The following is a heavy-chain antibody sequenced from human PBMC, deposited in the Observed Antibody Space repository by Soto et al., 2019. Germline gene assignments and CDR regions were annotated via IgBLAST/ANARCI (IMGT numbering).Heavy chain of an antibody. J-gene: IGHJ4*02. CDR2: ISDDGGSQ. CDR3: AKGRSYRDY. CDR1: GFTFSSYT. V-gene: IGHV3-30-3*01. Sequence: QVQLVESGGGVVQPGRSLRLSCAASGFTFSSYTVHWVRQAPGKGLEWVAAISDDGGSQYYADSVKGRFTISRDNSKNTLYLQMNSLRAEDTAVYYCAKGRSYRDYWGQGTLVTVSS. D-gene: IGHD1-26*01.